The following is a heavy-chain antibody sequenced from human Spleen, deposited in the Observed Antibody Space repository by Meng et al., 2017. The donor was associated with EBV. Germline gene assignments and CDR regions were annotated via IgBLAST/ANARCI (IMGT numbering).Heavy chain of an antibody. V-gene: IGHV4-4*02. D-gene: IGHD1-26*01. CDR1: GASKRSVNG. CDR3: ARQWEVRGPIDY. J-gene: IGHJ4*02. Sequence: GPGLSKRLGTLSLAWAAPGASKRSVNGGSWVRQPPGKGLGWIGEIYHSGSTNYNPSLKSRVTISVDKTKNQFSLKLSSVSAADTAVYYCARQWEVRGPIDYWGQGTLVTVSS. CDR2: IYHSGST.